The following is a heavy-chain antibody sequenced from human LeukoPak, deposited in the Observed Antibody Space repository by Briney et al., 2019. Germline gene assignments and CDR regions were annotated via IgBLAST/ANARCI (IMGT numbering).Heavy chain of an antibody. V-gene: IGHV3-13*04. CDR1: GFTFSSYD. Sequence: PGGSLRLSCAASGFTFSSYDMHWVRQATGKGLEWVSAIGTAGDTYYPGSVKGRFTISRENAKNSLYLQMNSLRAEDTAVYYCARDPPFIIGTTFFDYWGQGTLVTVSS. D-gene: IGHD1-20*01. J-gene: IGHJ4*02. CDR3: ARDPPFIIGTTFFDY. CDR2: IGTAGDT.